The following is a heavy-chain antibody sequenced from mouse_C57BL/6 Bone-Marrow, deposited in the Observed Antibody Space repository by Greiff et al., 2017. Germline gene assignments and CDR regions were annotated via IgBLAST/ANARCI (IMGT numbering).Heavy chain of an antibody. D-gene: IGHD1-1*01. CDR1: GFTFPDYY. V-gene: IGHV7-3*01. CDR2: IRNKANGYTT. J-gene: IGHJ4*01. Sequence: DVKLVESGGGLVQPGGSLSLSCAALGFTFPDYYMSGARHPPGKALEGLGFIRNKANGYTTEYSASVKGRFTISRDNSQSILYLQMNALRAEDSATYYCARYKDYGSLYAMDYWGQGTSVTVSS. CDR3: ARYKDYGSLYAMDY.